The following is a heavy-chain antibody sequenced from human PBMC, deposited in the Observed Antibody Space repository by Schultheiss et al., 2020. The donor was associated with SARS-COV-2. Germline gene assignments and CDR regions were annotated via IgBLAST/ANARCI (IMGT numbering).Heavy chain of an antibody. CDR3: ARDPYDFWSGYPSGFDY. CDR1: GFTFSSYA. Sequence: GGSLRLSCAASGFTFSSYAMSWVRQAPGKGLEWVSAISGSGGSTYYADSVKGRFTISRDNSKNTLYLQMNSLRAEDTAVYYCARDPYDFWSGYPSGFDYWGQGTLVTVSS. D-gene: IGHD3-3*01. J-gene: IGHJ4*02. CDR2: ISGSGGST. V-gene: IGHV3-23*01.